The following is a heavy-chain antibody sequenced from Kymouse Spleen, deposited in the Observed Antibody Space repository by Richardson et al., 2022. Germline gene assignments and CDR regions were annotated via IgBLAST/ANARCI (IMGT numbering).Heavy chain of an antibody. CDR2: IYYSGST. J-gene: IGHJ3*02. Sequence: QLQLQESGPGLVKPSETLSLTCTVSGGSISSSSYYWGWIRQPPGKGLEWIGSIYYSGSTYYNPSLKSRVTISVDTSKNQFSLKLSSVTAADTAVYYCARIVPAAMRGGFGELSYAFDIWGQGTMVTVSS. V-gene: IGHV4-39*01. D-gene: IGHD2-2*02. CDR1: GGSISSSSYY. CDR3: ARIVPAAMRGGFGELSYAFDI.